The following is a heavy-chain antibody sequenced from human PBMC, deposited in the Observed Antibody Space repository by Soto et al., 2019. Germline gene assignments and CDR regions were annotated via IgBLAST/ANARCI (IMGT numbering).Heavy chain of an antibody. Sequence: ASVKVSCKASGYTFTSYYMNWVRQAPGQGLEWLGIINPSGGYTTYAQRFLGRVTMTSDTSTSTVHMELGSLTSEDTAVYYCARAVGRGLVPAAMSDAFDIWGLG. CDR3: ARAVGRGLVPAAMSDAFDI. CDR2: INPSGGYT. J-gene: IGHJ3*02. D-gene: IGHD2-2*01. V-gene: IGHV1-46*01. CDR1: GYTFTSYY.